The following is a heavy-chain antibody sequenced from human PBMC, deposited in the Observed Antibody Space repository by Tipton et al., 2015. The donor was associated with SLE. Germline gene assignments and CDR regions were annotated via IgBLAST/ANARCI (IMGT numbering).Heavy chain of an antibody. CDR1: GFTFSSYW. Sequence: SLRLSCVASGFTFSSYWMHWVRQTPGKGLVWVSRTKGDGTTTFYADSVKGRFTVSRDNAKNALYLQMNSLRTEDTAVYYCAKSDWFDPWGRGTLVIVSS. J-gene: IGHJ5*02. CDR2: TKGDGTTT. V-gene: IGHV3-74*01. CDR3: AKSDWFDP.